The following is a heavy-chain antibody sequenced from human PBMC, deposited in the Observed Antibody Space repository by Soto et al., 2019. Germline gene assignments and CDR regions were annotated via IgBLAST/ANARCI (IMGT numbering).Heavy chain of an antibody. Sequence: GASVKVSCKASGYTFTSYGISWVRQAPGQGLEWMGWISAYNGNTNYAQKLQGRVTMTTDTSTSTAYMELSSLRSEDTAVYYCAHFGGSCYSCYFDYWGQGTLVTVSS. CDR3: AHFGGSCYSCYFDY. J-gene: IGHJ4*02. CDR1: GYTFTSYG. V-gene: IGHV1-18*01. D-gene: IGHD2-15*01. CDR2: ISAYNGNT.